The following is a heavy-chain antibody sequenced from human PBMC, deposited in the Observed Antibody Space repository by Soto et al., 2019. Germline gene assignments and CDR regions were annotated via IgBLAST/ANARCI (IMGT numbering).Heavy chain of an antibody. D-gene: IGHD3-3*01. J-gene: IGHJ4*02. V-gene: IGHV3-7*05. Sequence: GGSLRLSCAASGFTFSSYWMSWVRQAPGKGLEWVANIKQGGSEKYYVDSVKGRFTISRDNSKNTLYLQMDSLRAEDTAVYYCAKEDDFWSGPTRYWGQGTLVTVS. CDR3: AKEDDFWSGPTRY. CDR1: GFTFSSYW. CDR2: IKQGGSEK.